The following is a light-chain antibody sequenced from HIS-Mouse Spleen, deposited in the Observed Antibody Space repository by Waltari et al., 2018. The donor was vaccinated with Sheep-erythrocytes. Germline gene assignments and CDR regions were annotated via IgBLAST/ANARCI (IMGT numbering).Light chain of an antibody. J-gene: IGLJ3*02. CDR3: QSYDSSLSGWV. CDR2: GNS. V-gene: IGLV1-40*01. CDR1: SSNIRPGYD. Sequence: QSVLTQPPSVSGAPGQRVTISCTGSSSNIRPGYDVHWYQPLPGTAPKLLIYGNSNRPSGVPDRFSGSKSGTSASLAITGLQAEDEADYYCQSYDSSLSGWVFGGGTKLTVL.